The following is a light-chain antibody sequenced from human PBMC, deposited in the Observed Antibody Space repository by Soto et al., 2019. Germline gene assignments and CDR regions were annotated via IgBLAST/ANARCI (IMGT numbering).Light chain of an antibody. CDR3: RQGFDIPGK. V-gene: IGKV4-1*01. Sequence: EIVFTYSSSSLDESLGERATINCRSIQSVLYSSNNETFLAWYQQKPGQPPKQLIYWASNRESGVPDRFRGSGSGTDFTLTITSLQAEDVALYYCRQGFDIPGKSGQGT. CDR2: WAS. CDR1: QSVLYSSNNETF. J-gene: IGKJ1*01.